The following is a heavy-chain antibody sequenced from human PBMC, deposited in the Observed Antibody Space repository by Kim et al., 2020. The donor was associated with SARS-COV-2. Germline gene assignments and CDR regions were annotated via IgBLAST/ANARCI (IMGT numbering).Heavy chain of an antibody. CDR1: GFTFSSYA. CDR2: ISSNGGST. CDR3: VKVGSAKPRFLEWYTPTPYYFDY. D-gene: IGHD3-3*01. J-gene: IGHJ4*02. Sequence: GGSLRLSCSASGFTFSSYAMHWVRQAPGKGLEYVSAISSNGGSTYYADSVKGRFTISRDNSKNTLYLQMSSLRAEDTAVYYCVKVGSAKPRFLEWYTPTPYYFDYWGQGTLVTVSS. V-gene: IGHV3-64D*09.